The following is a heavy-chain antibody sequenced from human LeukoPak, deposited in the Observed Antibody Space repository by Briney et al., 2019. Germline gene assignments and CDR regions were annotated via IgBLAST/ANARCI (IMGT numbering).Heavy chain of an antibody. CDR3: AKEDSNGWYFFDL. CDR2: ISSSSYI. CDR1: GFTFSSYN. V-gene: IGHV3-21*01. D-gene: IGHD6-19*01. J-gene: IGHJ4*02. Sequence: GGSLRVSCAASGFTFSSYNINWVRQAPGKGLEWVSSISSSSYIYYADSVKGRFTISIDNAKNSLYLQMNSLRAEDTAVYYCAKEDSNGWYFFDLWGQGTLVTVSS.